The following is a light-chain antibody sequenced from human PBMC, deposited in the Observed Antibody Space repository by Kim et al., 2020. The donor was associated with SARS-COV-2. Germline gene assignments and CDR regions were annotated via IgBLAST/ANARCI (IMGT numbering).Light chain of an antibody. J-gene: IGLJ2*01. CDR1: NIGSQN. CDR2: RDS. CDR3: QVWDNSVV. V-gene: IGLV3-9*01. Sequence: SYELTQPLSVSVALGQTARITCGGDNIGSQNVHWYQQRPGQAPVLVIYRDSNRPSGIPERFSGSNSENTATLTINRAQAEDEADYYCQVWDNSVVFGGGTQLTVL.